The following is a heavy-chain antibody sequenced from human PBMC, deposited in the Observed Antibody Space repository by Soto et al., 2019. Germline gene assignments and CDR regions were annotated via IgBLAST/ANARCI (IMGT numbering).Heavy chain of an antibody. CDR3: ARLEYSGYDRPYYMDV. J-gene: IGHJ6*03. CDR1: GCSISSYY. D-gene: IGHD5-12*01. V-gene: IGHV4-59*08. CDR2: IYYSGST. Sequence: PSETLSLTCTVSGCSISSYYWSWIRQPPGKGLGWIGYIYYSGSTNYNPSLKSRVTISVDTSKNQFSLKLSSVTAADTAVYYCARLEYSGYDRPYYMDVWGKGTTVTVSS.